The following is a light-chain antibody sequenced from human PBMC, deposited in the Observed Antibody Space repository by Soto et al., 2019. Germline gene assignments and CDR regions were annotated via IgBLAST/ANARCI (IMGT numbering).Light chain of an antibody. CDR3: AAWDDSLKGWV. J-gene: IGLJ3*02. CDR2: SNY. Sequence: QPVLTQPPSASGTPGQRVTISCSGSRSNIGSDTVSWYQHLPGTAPKLLIYSNYQRPSGVPDRFSGSKSGTSASLAISGLQSEDEAEYHCAAWDDSLKGWVFGGGTKVTVL. CDR1: RSNIGSDT. V-gene: IGLV1-44*01.